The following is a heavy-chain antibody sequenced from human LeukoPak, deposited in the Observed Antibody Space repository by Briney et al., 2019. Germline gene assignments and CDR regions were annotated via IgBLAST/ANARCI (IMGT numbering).Heavy chain of an antibody. V-gene: IGHV3-20*04. J-gene: IGHJ4*02. CDR3: ARVFTGSGSYSFDY. D-gene: IGHD1-26*01. Sequence: GGSLRLSCAASGFTFDDYGMSWVRQAPGKGLEWVSGINWNGGSTGYADSVKGRFTVSRDNAKNSLYLQMNSLRAEDTALYYCARVFTGSGSYSFDYWGQGTLVTVSS. CDR2: INWNGGST. CDR1: GFTFDDYG.